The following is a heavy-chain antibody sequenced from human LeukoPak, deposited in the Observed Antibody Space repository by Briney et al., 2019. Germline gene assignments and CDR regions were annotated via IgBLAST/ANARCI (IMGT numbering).Heavy chain of an antibody. CDR1: GGSFSGYY. V-gene: IGHV4-34*01. J-gene: IGHJ4*02. D-gene: IGHD3-10*01. CDR3: ARGPAREFPDH. CDR2: INHSGST. Sequence: SETLSLTCAVYGGSFSGYYWSWIRQPPGKGLEWIGEINHSGSTNYNPSLKSQVTISVDTSKNQFSLKLSSVTAADTAVYYCARGPAREFPDHWGQGTLVTVSS.